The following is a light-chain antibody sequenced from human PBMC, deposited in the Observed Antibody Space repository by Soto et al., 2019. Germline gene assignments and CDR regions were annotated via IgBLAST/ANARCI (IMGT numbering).Light chain of an antibody. Sequence: DIQMTQSPSSLSASVGDRVTITCQASQDIKKYLNWYQQKSGRAPKLLIYTASDLQTGVPSRFSGSGSGINFTFTISSLQSEDFGTYYCQQYDILPFTFGPGTKVDIK. CDR1: QDIKKY. CDR2: TAS. J-gene: IGKJ3*01. V-gene: IGKV1-33*01. CDR3: QQYDILPFT.